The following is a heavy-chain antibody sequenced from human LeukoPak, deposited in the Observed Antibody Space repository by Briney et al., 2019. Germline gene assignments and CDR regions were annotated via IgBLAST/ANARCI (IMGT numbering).Heavy chain of an antibody. CDR2: IEPAGSAT. CDR1: GFSYSGYW. V-gene: IGHV3-7*01. J-gene: IGHJ5*02. CDR3: GRWGAVAGLDL. Sequence: GGSLRLSCIVSGFSYSGYWMGWVRQPPGEGLEWVANIEPAGSATYYADSVKGRVTISRDNAKSSLSLQMSSLRVEDTAIYYCGRWGAVAGLDLWGQGTLVTVSS. D-gene: IGHD6-13*01.